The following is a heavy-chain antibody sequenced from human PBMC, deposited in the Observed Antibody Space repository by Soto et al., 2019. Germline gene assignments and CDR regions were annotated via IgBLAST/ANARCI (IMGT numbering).Heavy chain of an antibody. Sequence: QVQLVQSGAEVKKPGASVKVSCKASGYTFTSYTMHWVRQAPGQRLEWMGWMNAGSGNTKFSQKFQGRVTITRDTSASTAYMELSSLRSEDTAVYYCARDAVVVATKNYYYYGMDVWGQGTTVTVSS. CDR1: GYTFTSYT. CDR3: ARDAVVVATKNYYYYGMDV. V-gene: IGHV1-3*01. D-gene: IGHD5-12*01. CDR2: MNAGSGNT. J-gene: IGHJ6*02.